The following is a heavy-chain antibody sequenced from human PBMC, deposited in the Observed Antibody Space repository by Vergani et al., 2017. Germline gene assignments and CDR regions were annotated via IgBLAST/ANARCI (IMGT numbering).Heavy chain of an antibody. V-gene: IGHV3-11*04. CDR3: ARDRSSGRNWFDP. Sequence: QVQLVESGGGLVKPGGSLRLSCAASGFTFSDYYMTWIRQAPGKGLEWISYISGSGHTKYYADSVKGRFAISRDNAKNSLYLQMNSLRAEDTAVYYCARDRSSGRNWFDPWGQGTLVTVSS. D-gene: IGHD6-19*01. J-gene: IGHJ5*02. CDR2: ISGSGHTK. CDR1: GFTFSDYY.